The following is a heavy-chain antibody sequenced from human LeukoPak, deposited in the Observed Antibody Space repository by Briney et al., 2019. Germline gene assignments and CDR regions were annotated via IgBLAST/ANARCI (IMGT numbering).Heavy chain of an antibody. CDR3: QSRYLEYFLDY. Sequence: SETLSLTCSVSGASISTNNYYWGWIRQPPGKGVEWIGSIYSGGYTYYNPSLNSRPTTSVDTSKNQFSLKLSSVTAAATAISYCQSRYLEYFLDYWGQGTLVTVSS. CDR2: IYSGGYT. D-gene: IGHD3-3*01. J-gene: IGHJ4*02. V-gene: IGHV4-39*01. CDR1: GASISTNNYY.